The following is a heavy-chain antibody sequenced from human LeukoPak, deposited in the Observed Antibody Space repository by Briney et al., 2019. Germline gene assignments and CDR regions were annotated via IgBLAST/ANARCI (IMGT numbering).Heavy chain of an antibody. CDR3: ATSRRAAAGYYFDY. J-gene: IGHJ4*02. Sequence: GGSLRLSCAAPGFTFSSYAMSWVRQAPGKGLEWVSAISGSGGSTYYADSVKGRFTISRDNSKNTLYLQMNSLSAEDTAVYYCATSRRAAAGYYFDYWGQGTLVTVSS. V-gene: IGHV3-23*01. CDR2: ISGSGGST. D-gene: IGHD6-13*01. CDR1: GFTFSSYA.